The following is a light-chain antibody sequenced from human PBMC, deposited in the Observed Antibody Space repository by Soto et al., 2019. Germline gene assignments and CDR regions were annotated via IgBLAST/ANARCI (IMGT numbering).Light chain of an antibody. CDR1: QSVDKF. Sequence: EIELTQSPATLSLSPGETATLSCRASQSVDKFLAWYQQRPGQPPRLLIFDSSNRATGVPVRFSGTGSGTVFTLTIGSLEPEDSAVYYCQQRSTGPPLTFGGGTKVEIK. CDR2: DSS. CDR3: QQRSTGPPLT. V-gene: IGKV3-11*01. J-gene: IGKJ4*01.